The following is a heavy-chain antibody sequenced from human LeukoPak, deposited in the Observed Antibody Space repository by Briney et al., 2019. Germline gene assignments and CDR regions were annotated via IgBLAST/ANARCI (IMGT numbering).Heavy chain of an antibody. D-gene: IGHD6-6*01. Sequence: GGSLRLSCAASGFRFNTYWMSWVRQAPGKGLEWVSYISSSGNSISYADSVKGRFTISRDNAKNSLYLQMNSLRAEDTAVYYCARADDSSSGYFDYWGQGTLVTVSS. V-gene: IGHV3-48*04. J-gene: IGHJ4*02. CDR1: GFRFNTYW. CDR3: ARADDSSSGYFDY. CDR2: ISSSGNSI.